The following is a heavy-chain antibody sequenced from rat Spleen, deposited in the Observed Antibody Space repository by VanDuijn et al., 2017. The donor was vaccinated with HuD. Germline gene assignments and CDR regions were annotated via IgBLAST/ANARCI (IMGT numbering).Heavy chain of an antibody. V-gene: IGHV5-25*01. J-gene: IGHJ3*01. CDR3: ARHPTYYGFDGDWFAC. CDR1: GFTFRDYF. Sequence: EVQLVESGGGLVQPGRSLKLSCAAAGFTFRDYFMAWVRQAPKKGLEWVASISPGGGNTFYRDSVKGRFTISRDNAKTTLYLQMDSLRSEDTATYYCARHPTYYGFDGDWFACWGQGTLVTVSS. CDR2: ISPGGGNT. D-gene: IGHD1-9*01.